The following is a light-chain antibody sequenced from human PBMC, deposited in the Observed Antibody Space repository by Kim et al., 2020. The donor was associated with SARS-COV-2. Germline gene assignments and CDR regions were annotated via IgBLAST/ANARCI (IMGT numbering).Light chain of an antibody. J-gene: IGLJ2*01. CDR2: RDT. CDR3: QVWDSSTWV. V-gene: IGLV3-9*01. CDR1: NIGTKN. Sequence: SYELTQPLSVSVALGQTARITCGGNNIGTKNVHWYQQQPGQAPVLVIYRDTNRPSGIPERFSGSNSGHTATLTISRAQAGDEADYYCQVWDSSTWVFGGGNQLTVL.